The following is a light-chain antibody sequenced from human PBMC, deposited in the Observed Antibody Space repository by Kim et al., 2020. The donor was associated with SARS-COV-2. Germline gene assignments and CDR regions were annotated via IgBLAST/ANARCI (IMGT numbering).Light chain of an antibody. V-gene: IGKV3-20*01. Sequence: PGEGGTIPCRASQSGNSGFLAWYQQKPGQAPRLLIFGTSNRASGSPDRFSGSGSGTDFILTISKLVPEDFAVYCCQQYGVSPMFSFGQGTKLEI. CDR3: QQYGVSPMFS. CDR2: GTS. J-gene: IGKJ2*01. CDR1: QSGNSGF.